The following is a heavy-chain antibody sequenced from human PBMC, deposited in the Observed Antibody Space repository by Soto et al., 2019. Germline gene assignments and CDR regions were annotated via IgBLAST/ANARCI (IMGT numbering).Heavy chain of an antibody. CDR3: VRDRYSSSGWFDP. D-gene: IGHD3-10*01. CDR2: TYYRSRFFS. J-gene: IGHJ5*02. Sequence: SQTLSLPCVISGDSVASYSAAWNWIRQSPSGGLEWLGRTYYRSRFFSDYAESVKSRIIINPDTSKNQFSLQLKSVTPEDTAVYYCVRDRYSSSGWFDPWGQGTPVTSPQ. CDR1: GDSVASYSAA. V-gene: IGHV6-1*01.